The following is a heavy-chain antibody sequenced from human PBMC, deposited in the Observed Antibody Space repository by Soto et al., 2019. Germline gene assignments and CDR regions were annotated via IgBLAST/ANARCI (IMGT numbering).Heavy chain of an antibody. CDR1: GGSMTTGDQY. D-gene: IGHD1-1*01. V-gene: IGHV4-31*03. CDR2: INHRGSL. J-gene: IGHJ6*02. CDR3: ARELPQRQGRNMDV. Sequence: SETLSLTCTVTGGSMTTGDQYWTWIRHRPGEGLEWFGYINHRGSLYYNPSLESRVSMSVDTSKNQFSLNLSSVTAADTAVYYCARELPQRQGRNMDVWGQGATVTVSS.